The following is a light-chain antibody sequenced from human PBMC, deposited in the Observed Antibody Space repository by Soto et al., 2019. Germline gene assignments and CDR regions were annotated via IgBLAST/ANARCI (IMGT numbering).Light chain of an antibody. V-gene: IGLV2-8*01. J-gene: IGLJ1*01. CDR3: SSYAGSSNV. CDR1: SSDVGAYTS. Sequence: QAASVSGSPGQSITISCTGSSSDVGAYTSVSWYQQHPGKAPKLMIYEVNKRPSGVPDRFSGSKSGNTASLTVSGLQAEDEADYYCSSYAGSSNVFGTGTKLTVL. CDR2: EVN.